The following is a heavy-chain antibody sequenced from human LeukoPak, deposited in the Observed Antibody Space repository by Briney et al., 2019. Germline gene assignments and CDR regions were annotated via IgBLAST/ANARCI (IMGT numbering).Heavy chain of an antibody. D-gene: IGHD5-24*01. Sequence: PGGSLRLSCAASGFTLRNYWIQWVRQAPGKGLVWVSHSNSDGSSTNYADSVKGRFTISRDNAKNTLYLQVNNLRAEDTAVYYCARAIYDAFDIWGQGTMVTVSS. V-gene: IGHV3-74*01. CDR2: SNSDGSST. CDR3: ARAIYDAFDI. CDR1: GFTLRNYW. J-gene: IGHJ3*02.